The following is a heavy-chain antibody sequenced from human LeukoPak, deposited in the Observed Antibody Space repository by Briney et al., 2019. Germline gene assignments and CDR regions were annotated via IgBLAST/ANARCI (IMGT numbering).Heavy chain of an antibody. CDR1: GFTFSSYS. CDR2: ISSSSSYI. CDR3: ARVDIVATTVPDY. V-gene: IGHV3-21*01. D-gene: IGHD5-12*01. J-gene: IGHJ4*02. Sequence: GGSLRLSCAASGFTFSSYSMNWVRQAPGRGLEWVSSISSSSSYIYYADSVKGRFTISRDNAKNSLYLQMNSLRAEDTAVYYCARVDIVATTVPDYWGQGTLVTVSS.